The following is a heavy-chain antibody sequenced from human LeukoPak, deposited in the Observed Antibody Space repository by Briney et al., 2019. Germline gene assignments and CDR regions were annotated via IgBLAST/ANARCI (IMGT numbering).Heavy chain of an antibody. J-gene: IGHJ3*02. CDR3: ARDYSSSMSGSVWYDAFDI. V-gene: IGHV3-7*01. CDR1: GFTFSNSW. CDR2: INQDENKK. Sequence: AGSLRLSCVASGFTFSNSWMTWVRQVPGTGLEWVANINQDENKKNYVDSVKGRFTVSRDNAKNSLYLQMNNLRADDTAIYYCARDYSSSMSGSVWYDAFDIWGLGTMVTVSS. D-gene: IGHD6-19*01.